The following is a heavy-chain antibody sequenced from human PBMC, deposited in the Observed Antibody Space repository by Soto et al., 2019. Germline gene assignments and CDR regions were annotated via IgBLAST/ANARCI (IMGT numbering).Heavy chain of an antibody. CDR1: GFTFDDYA. CDR2: ISWNSGSI. D-gene: IGHD6-19*01. V-gene: IGHV3-9*01. J-gene: IGHJ3*02. Sequence: CLRLSCAASGFTFDDYAMHWVRQAPGKGLEWVSGISWNSGSIGYADSVKGRFTISRDNAKNSLYLQMNSLRAEDTALYYCAKDLEQWLVGAFDIWGQGTMVTVSS. CDR3: AKDLEQWLVGAFDI.